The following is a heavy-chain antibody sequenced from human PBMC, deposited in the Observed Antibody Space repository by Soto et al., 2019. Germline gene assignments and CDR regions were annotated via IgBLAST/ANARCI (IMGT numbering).Heavy chain of an antibody. CDR1: GFTFSSYA. V-gene: IGHV3-23*01. CDR2: ISGSGGST. J-gene: IGHJ4*02. CDR3: AKDGHHERYYDFWSGYPDY. D-gene: IGHD3-3*01. Sequence: GGSLRLSYAASGFTFSSYAMSWVRQAPGKGLEWVSAISGSGGSTYYADSVKGRFTISRDNSKNTLYLQMNSLRAEDTAVYYCAKDGHHERYYDFWSGYPDYWGQGTLVTVSS.